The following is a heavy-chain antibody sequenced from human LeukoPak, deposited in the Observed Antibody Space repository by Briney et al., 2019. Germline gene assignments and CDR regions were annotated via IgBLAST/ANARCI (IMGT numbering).Heavy chain of an antibody. Sequence: ASVKVSCKVSGYTLSELSMHWVRQAPGKGLEWMGGFHPEDGETIYAQKLQGRVTMTEDTSTDTAYMELSSLTSEDTAVYYCATADVTLVRGVIRVTAKSYFDYWGQGTLVTVSS. CDR1: GYTLSELS. CDR2: FHPEDGET. D-gene: IGHD3-10*01. J-gene: IGHJ4*02. V-gene: IGHV1-24*01. CDR3: ATADVTLVRGVIRVTAKSYFDY.